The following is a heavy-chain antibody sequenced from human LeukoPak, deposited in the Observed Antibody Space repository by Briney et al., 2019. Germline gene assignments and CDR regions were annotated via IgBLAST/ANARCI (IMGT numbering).Heavy chain of an antibody. Sequence: GGSLRLSCAASGFTFSSYAMSWVRQAPGKGLEWVSAISGSGGSTYYADSVKGRFTISRDNSKNTLYLQMNSLRAEDTAVYYCAKVGQPYYYDSSGYLGDEREDYYMDVWGKGTTVTVSS. D-gene: IGHD3-22*01. V-gene: IGHV3-23*01. CDR3: AKVGQPYYYDSSGYLGDEREDYYMDV. J-gene: IGHJ6*03. CDR1: GFTFSSYA. CDR2: ISGSGGST.